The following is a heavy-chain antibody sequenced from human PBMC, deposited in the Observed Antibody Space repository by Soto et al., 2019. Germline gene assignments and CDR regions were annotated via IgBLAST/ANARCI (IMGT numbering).Heavy chain of an antibody. CDR1: GRTFSSYA. J-gene: IGHJ6*01. D-gene: IGHD3-10*01. CDR2: IIPIFGTA. CDR3: ARDGARNYGSSVDGGMDA. V-gene: IGHV1-69*13. Sequence: SGKVCCKAAGRTFSSYAISWVRQAPGQGLEWVGGIIPIFGTANYAQKFQGRVTITADESTSTAYMELSRRRSEDTAVYYCARDGARNYGSSVDGGMDAWGQGTAVTVTS.